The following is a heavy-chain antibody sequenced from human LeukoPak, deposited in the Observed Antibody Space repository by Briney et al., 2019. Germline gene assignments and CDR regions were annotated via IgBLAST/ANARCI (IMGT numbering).Heavy chain of an antibody. CDR1: GDSFSSSW. CDR2: IYPGDSDT. J-gene: IGHJ3*02. Sequence: GESLKISCKASGDSFSSSWIGWVRQMPGKGLEWMGIIYPGDSDTRYSPSFQGQVTISADKSISTAYLQWSSLKASDTAMYYCARRTYYYGSGSYAFDIWGQGTMVTVSS. CDR3: ARRTYYYGSGSYAFDI. D-gene: IGHD3-10*01. V-gene: IGHV5-51*01.